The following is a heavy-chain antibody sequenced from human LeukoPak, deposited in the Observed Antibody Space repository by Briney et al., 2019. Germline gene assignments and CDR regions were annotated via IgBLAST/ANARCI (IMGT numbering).Heavy chain of an antibody. Sequence: PGGSLRLSCAASGFTFSSYGMHWVRQAPGKGLEGVAFIRYDGSNKYYADSVNGRFTISRDNSKNTLYMQMKSLRAEDTAVYYCAKAYGSGSYFDYWGQGTLVTVYS. V-gene: IGHV3-30*02. J-gene: IGHJ4*02. D-gene: IGHD3-10*01. CDR1: GFTFSSYG. CDR2: IRYDGSNK. CDR3: AKAYGSGSYFDY.